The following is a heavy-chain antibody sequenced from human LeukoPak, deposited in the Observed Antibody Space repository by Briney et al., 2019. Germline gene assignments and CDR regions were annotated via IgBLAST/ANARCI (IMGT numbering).Heavy chain of an antibody. D-gene: IGHD1-26*01. CDR1: GFTFSSYG. V-gene: IGHV3-33*01. CDR3: ARGPIGGNWFDP. CDR2: IWYDGSNK. Sequence: GGSLRLSCAASGFTFSSYGMHWVRQAPGKGLEWVAVIWYDGSNKYYADSVKGRFTISRDNSKNTLYLQMNSLSAEDTAVYYCARGPIGGNWFDPWGQGTLVTVSS. J-gene: IGHJ5*02.